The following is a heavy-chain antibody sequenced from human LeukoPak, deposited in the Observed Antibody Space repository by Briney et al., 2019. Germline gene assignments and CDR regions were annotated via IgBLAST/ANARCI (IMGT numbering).Heavy chain of an antibody. V-gene: IGHV4-39*01. J-gene: IGHJ6*02. CDR1: GGSISRSNSY. CDR2: IYYSGST. Sequence: PSETLSLTCIVSGGSISRSNSYWCWIRQPPGTGLEWIGSIYYSGSTSYNPSLKGRVTISIDTSKSQFSLKLNSVTAADTAVYYCASHPYSSYYYGMDVWGQGTTVTVSS. CDR3: ASHPYSSYYYGMDV. D-gene: IGHD5-18*01.